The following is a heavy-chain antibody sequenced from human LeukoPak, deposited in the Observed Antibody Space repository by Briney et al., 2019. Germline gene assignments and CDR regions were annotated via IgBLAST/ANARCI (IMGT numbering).Heavy chain of an antibody. CDR1: GFTFSSYG. D-gene: IGHD2-21*01. CDR3: ARDVDPLRYGMDV. CDR2: IWYDGSNK. J-gene: IGHJ6*02. Sequence: GGSLRLSCAASGFTFSSYGMHWVRQAPGKGLEWVAVIWYDGSNKYYADSVKGRFTISRDNSKNTLYLQMNSLRAEDTAVYYCARDVDPLRYGMDVWGQGTTVTVSS. V-gene: IGHV3-33*01.